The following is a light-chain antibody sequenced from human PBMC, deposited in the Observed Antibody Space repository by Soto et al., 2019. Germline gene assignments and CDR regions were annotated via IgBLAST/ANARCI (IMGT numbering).Light chain of an antibody. V-gene: IGLV1-40*01. CDR1: SSNIGAGYD. CDR3: LSFDSSLSVV. J-gene: IGLJ2*01. Sequence: QSVLTQPPSVSGAPGQRVTISCTGSSSNIGAGYDVHWYQQLPGRAPKLLIYANTNRPSGVPDRFSGSKSGTSASLAITELQAEDEADYYCLSFDSSLSVVFGGGTKLTVL. CDR2: ANT.